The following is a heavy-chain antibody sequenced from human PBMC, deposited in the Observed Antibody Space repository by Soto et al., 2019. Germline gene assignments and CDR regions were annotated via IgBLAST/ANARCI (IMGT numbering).Heavy chain of an antibody. CDR1: GGSISSYY. Sequence: SETLSVTXTVSGGSISSYYWSWIRQPPGKGLEWIGYIYYSGSTNYNPSLKSRVTISVDTSKNQFSLKLSSVTAADTAVYYCARSGYCSSTSCYDYYYGMDVWGQGTTVTVSS. CDR2: IYYSGST. J-gene: IGHJ6*02. CDR3: ARSGYCSSTSCYDYYYGMDV. V-gene: IGHV4-59*01. D-gene: IGHD2-2*01.